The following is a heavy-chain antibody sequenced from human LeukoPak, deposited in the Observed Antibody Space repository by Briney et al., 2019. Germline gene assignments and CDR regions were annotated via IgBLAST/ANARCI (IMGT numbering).Heavy chain of an antibody. V-gene: IGHV4-34*01. D-gene: IGHD2-2*01. Sequence: SETLSLTCAVYGGSFSGYYWSWIRQPPGKGLEWIGEINHSGSTNYNPSLRSRVTISVDTSKNQFSLKLSSVTAADTAVYYCARHKRYCSSTSCYGRWFDPWGQGTLVTVSS. CDR2: INHSGST. J-gene: IGHJ5*02. CDR1: GGSFSGYY. CDR3: ARHKRYCSSTSCYGRWFDP.